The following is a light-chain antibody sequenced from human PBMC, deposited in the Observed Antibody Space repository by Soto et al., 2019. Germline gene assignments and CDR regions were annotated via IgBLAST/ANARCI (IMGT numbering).Light chain of an antibody. V-gene: IGKV1-39*01. CDR3: QQSYSAPRT. CDR1: QSIRSY. CDR2: AAS. J-gene: IGKJ3*01. Sequence: DIQMTQSPSSLSASVGDRVTITCRASQSIRSYLNWYQQKPGEAPRLLIYAASSLQSGVPSRFSAFGSGTDFSLTISSLQPEDFATYYCQQSYSAPRTFVPGTKVDLK.